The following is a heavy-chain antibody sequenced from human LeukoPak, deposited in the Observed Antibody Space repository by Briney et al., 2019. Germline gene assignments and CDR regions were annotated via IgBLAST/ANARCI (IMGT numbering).Heavy chain of an antibody. CDR3: AREHYSHWFDP. V-gene: IGHV4-61*02. D-gene: IGHD2-15*01. CDR2: IYTSGST. CDR1: GGSISSGSFY. J-gene: IGHJ5*02. Sequence: PSQTLSLTCTVSGGSISSGSFYWSWIRQPAGKGLEWIGRIYTSGSTNYNPSLTSRVTISVDTSQTHVSLNLSSVTAADTAVYYCAREHYSHWFDPWGQGTLVTVSS.